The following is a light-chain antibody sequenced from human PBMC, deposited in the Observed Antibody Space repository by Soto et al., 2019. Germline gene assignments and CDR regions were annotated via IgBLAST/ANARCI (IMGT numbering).Light chain of an antibody. CDR3: QKYVNSPVT. CDR2: GAS. Sequence: EIVLTQSPDTLYLSPGEGATLSCRASQRVNSSYLAWYQQKPGQAPRLLISGASDRATGVPARVSGSGSGKDFTLTISRRDPEELAVDYCQKYVNSPVTFGQGTKMEIK. J-gene: IGKJ2*01. V-gene: IGKV3-20*01. CDR1: QRVNSSY.